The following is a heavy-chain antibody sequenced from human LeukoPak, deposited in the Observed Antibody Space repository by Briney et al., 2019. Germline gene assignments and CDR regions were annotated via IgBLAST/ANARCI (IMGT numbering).Heavy chain of an antibody. J-gene: IGHJ5*02. D-gene: IGHD3-16*02. CDR1: GYTFTGYY. V-gene: IGHV1-2*02. CDR2: INPNSGGT. CDR3: ARTYYDYVWGSYRFHWFDP. Sequence: ASVRVSCKASGYTFTGYYMHWVRQAPGQGLKWMGWINPNSGGTNYAQKFQGRVTMTRDTSISTAYMELSRLRSDDTAVYYCARTYYDYVWGSYRFHWFDPWGQGTLVTVSS.